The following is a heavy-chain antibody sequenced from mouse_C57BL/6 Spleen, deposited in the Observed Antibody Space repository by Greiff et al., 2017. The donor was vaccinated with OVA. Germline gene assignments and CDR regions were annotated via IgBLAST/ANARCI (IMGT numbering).Heavy chain of an antibody. CDR2: IRNKANNHAT. CDR3: TGSLYDGYPYYAMDY. Sequence: EVKLVESGGGLVQPGGSMKLSCAASGFTFSDAWMDWVRQSPEKGLEWVAEIRNKANNHATYYAESVKGRFTISRDDSKSSVYLQMNSLRAEDTGIYYCTGSLYDGYPYYAMDYWGQGTSVTVSS. J-gene: IGHJ4*01. CDR1: GFTFSDAW. D-gene: IGHD2-3*01. V-gene: IGHV6-6*01.